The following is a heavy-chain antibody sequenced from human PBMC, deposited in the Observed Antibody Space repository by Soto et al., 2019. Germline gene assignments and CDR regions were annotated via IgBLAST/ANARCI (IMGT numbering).Heavy chain of an antibody. D-gene: IGHD1-1*01. CDR2: INPNSGGT. V-gene: IGHV1-2*02. CDR1: GYTFTGYY. CDR3: ARRNELIKTPYWFDP. Sequence: ASVKVSCKASGYTFTGYYMHWVRQAPGQGLEWMGWINPNSGGTNYAQKFQGRVTMTRDTSISTAYMELSRLRSDDTAVYYCARRNELIKTPYWFDPWGQGTLVTVSS. J-gene: IGHJ5*02.